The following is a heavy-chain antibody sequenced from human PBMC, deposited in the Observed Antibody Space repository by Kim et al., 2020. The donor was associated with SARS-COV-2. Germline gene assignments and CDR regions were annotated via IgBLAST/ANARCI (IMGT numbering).Heavy chain of an antibody. CDR3: AKDSGGVMIATVGAFDI. J-gene: IGHJ3*02. V-gene: IGHV3-30*02. Sequence: VKGRFTISRDNSKNTLYLQMNSLRAEDTAVYYCAKDSGGVMIATVGAFDIWGQGTMVTVSS. D-gene: IGHD3-10*01.